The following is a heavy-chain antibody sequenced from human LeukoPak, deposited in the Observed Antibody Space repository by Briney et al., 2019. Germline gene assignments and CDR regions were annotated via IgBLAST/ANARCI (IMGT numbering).Heavy chain of an antibody. J-gene: IGHJ4*02. CDR2: IYHSGST. CDR1: GGSISSGGYS. Sequence: SETLSLTCTVSGGSISSGGYSWSWIRQPPGKGLEWIGYIYHSGSTYYNPSLKSRVTISVDRSKNQFSLKLSSVTAADTAVYYCARYLYFGYYFDYWGQGTLVTVSS. CDR3: ARYLYFGYYFDY. D-gene: IGHD2-21*01. V-gene: IGHV4-30-2*01.